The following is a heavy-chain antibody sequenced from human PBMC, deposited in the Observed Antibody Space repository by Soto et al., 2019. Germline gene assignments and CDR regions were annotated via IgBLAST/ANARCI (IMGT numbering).Heavy chain of an antibody. CDR2: IYYSGST. CDR1: GGSISSYY. CDR3: ARRGEVGYCSGGRCYDWYFDL. D-gene: IGHD2-15*01. J-gene: IGHJ2*01. Sequence: SETLSLTCTVSGGSISSYYWSWIRQPPGKGLEWIGYIYYSGSTNYNPSLKSRVTISVDTSKNQFSLKLSSVTAADTAVYYCARRGEVGYCSGGRCYDWYFDLWGRGTLVTVYS. V-gene: IGHV4-59*01.